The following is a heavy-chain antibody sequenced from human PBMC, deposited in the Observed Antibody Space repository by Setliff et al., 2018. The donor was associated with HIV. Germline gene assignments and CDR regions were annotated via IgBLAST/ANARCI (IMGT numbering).Heavy chain of an antibody. CDR3: AKEADDFWSGFRAYYYYMDV. CDR2: IYSGGST. Sequence: QPGGSLRLSCAASEVIVSNNYMSWVRQAPGKGLEWVSVIYSGGSTDHADSVKGRFTISRDNSKNTLYLQMNSLRAEDTAVYYCAKEADDFWSGFRAYYYYMDVWGKGTTVTVSS. J-gene: IGHJ6*03. D-gene: IGHD3-3*01. CDR1: EVIVSNNY. V-gene: IGHV3-53*01.